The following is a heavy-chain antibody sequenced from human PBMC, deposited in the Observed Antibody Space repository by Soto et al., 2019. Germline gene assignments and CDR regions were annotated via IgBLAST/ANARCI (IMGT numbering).Heavy chain of an antibody. D-gene: IGHD6-13*01. Sequence: EVHLLESGGVLVQPGESLRLSCATSGFTFSNCVMTWVRQPPGKRLEWVSVITTNGHTDYADSVKGRFTISGDNSKNTVYQKTNSLRAEDTAVYYCAKGLLNGRWYAADWGQGTVVTVSS. CDR2: ITTNGHT. CDR1: GFTFSNCV. V-gene: IGHV3-23*01. CDR3: AKGLLNGRWYAAD. J-gene: IGHJ4*02.